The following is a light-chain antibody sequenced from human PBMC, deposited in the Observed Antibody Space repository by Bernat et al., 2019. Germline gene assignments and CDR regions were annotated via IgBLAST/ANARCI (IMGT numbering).Light chain of an antibody. J-gene: IGKJ4*01. CDR3: QQYGSSPLLT. CDR2: GAS. Sequence: EIVLTQSPGTLSLSPGERATLSCRAIQSVSSSYLAWYQQKPGQAPRLLIYGASSRATGIPDRFSGSGSGTDFTLTISRLEPEDFAVYYCQQYGSSPLLTFGGGTKVESK. CDR1: QSVSSSY. V-gene: IGKV3-20*01.